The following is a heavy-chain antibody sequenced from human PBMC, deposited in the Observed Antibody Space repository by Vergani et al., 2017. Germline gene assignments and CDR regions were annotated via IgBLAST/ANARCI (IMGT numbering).Heavy chain of an antibody. J-gene: IGHJ4*02. CDR1: GFTFSSYA. CDR2: ISGSGGST. D-gene: IGHD5-12*01. V-gene: IGHV3-23*01. CDR3: AKGYSGYDFHTFDY. Sequence: EVQLLESGGGLVQPGGSLRLSCAASGFTFSSYAMSWVRQAPGKGLEWVSAISGSGGSTYYADYVKGRFTISRDNSKNTLYLQMNSMRAEDTAVDYCAKGYSGYDFHTFDYWGRGTLVTVSA.